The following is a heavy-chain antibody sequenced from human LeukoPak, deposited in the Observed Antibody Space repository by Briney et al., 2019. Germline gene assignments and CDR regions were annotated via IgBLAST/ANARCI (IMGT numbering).Heavy chain of an antibody. CDR2: IYPGDSDT. V-gene: IGHV5-51*01. J-gene: IGHJ4*02. Sequence: GESLKISCKGSGYTFTSYWIGWVRQMPGKGLEWMGIIYPGDSDTRYSPSFQGQVTISADKSIITAYLQWSSLKASDTAMYYCARLGGTLYGPGTYAPGDYWGQGTLVTVSS. CDR3: ARLGGTLYGPGTYAPGDY. CDR1: GYTFTSYW. D-gene: IGHD3-10*01.